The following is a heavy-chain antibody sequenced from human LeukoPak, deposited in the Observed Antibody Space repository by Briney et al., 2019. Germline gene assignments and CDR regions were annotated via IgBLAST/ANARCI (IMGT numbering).Heavy chain of an antibody. Sequence: GASVKVSCKASGYTFTSYDINWVRQATGQGLEWMGWMNPNSGNTGYAQKFQGRVTMTRNTSISTAHMELSSLRSEDTAVYYCARAGRIATNWFDPWGQGTLVTVSS. V-gene: IGHV1-8*01. J-gene: IGHJ5*02. CDR2: MNPNSGNT. CDR1: GYTFTSYD. D-gene: IGHD6-13*01. CDR3: ARAGRIATNWFDP.